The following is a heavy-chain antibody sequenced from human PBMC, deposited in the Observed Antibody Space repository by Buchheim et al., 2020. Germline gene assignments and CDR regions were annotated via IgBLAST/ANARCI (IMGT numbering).Heavy chain of an antibody. CDR2: IGTAGDT. CDR1: GFTFSSYD. J-gene: IGHJ4*02. Sequence: EVQLVESGGGLVQPGGSLRLSCAASGFTFSSYDMHWVRQATGKGLEWVSAIGTAGDTYYPGSVKGRFTISRENAKNSLYLQMNSLRAGDTAVYYCARAICPELSSSTSCDGPLFDYWGQGTL. CDR3: ARAICPELSSSTSCDGPLFDY. D-gene: IGHD2-2*01. V-gene: IGHV3-13*04.